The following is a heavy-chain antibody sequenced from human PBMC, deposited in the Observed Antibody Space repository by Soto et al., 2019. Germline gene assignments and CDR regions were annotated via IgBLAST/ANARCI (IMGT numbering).Heavy chain of an antibody. D-gene: IGHD6-6*01. J-gene: IGHJ6*02. CDR2: ISSSGSTI. CDR3: AGSSSGFVAEDYYYYYGMDV. V-gene: IGHV3-48*03. CDR1: GFTFSSYE. Sequence: GGSLRLSCAASGFTFSSYEMNWIRQAPGKGLEWVSYISSSGSTIYYADSVKGRFTISRDNAKNTLYLQMNSLTAEDTAVYYCAGSSSGFVAEDYYYYYGMDVWGQGTTVTVSS.